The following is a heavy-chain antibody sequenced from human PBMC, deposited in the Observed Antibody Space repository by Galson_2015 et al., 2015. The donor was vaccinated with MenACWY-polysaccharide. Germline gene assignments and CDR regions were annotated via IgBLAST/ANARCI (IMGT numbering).Heavy chain of an antibody. CDR1: GLTFSNYA. D-gene: IGHD2-2*01. Sequence: SLRLSCAASGLTFSNYAMHWVRQAPGKGLDWVAVISYDGSNKYFADSVKGRFTISRDNSKNTLYLQMNSLRAEDTAVYYCARDWGAVVPTAIGFSFDYWGQGTLVTVSS. V-gene: IGHV3-30-3*01. J-gene: IGHJ4*02. CDR2: ISYDGSNK. CDR3: ARDWGAVVPTAIGFSFDY.